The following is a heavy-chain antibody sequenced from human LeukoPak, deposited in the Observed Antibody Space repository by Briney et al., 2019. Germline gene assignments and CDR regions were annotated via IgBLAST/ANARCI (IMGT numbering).Heavy chain of an antibody. CDR2: ISAYNGNT. CDR3: ARHTYYYDSSGYYLGAFDI. J-gene: IGHJ3*02. CDR1: GYTFTSYG. Sequence: ASVKVSCKASGYTFTSYGISWVRQAPGQGLEWMGWISAYNGNTNYAQKLQGRVTMTTDTSTSTAYMELRSLRSEDTAVYYCARHTYYYDSSGYYLGAFDIWGQGTMVTVSS. D-gene: IGHD3-22*01. V-gene: IGHV1-18*01.